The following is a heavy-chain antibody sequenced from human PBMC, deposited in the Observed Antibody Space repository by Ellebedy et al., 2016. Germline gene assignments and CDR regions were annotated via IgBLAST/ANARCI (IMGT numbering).Heavy chain of an antibody. CDR1: GGSITSISDY. V-gene: IGHV4-39*01. CDR2: FYYSGST. D-gene: IGHD3-10*02. J-gene: IGHJ4*02. Sequence: SETLSLTXTVSGGSITSISDYWGWIRQPPGKGLEWIVSFYYSGSTYYNPSLKSRISISIDTAKNQFSLKLTSVTAADTAVYYCATREYVRANYFDYWGQGTLVTVAS. CDR3: ATREYVRANYFDY.